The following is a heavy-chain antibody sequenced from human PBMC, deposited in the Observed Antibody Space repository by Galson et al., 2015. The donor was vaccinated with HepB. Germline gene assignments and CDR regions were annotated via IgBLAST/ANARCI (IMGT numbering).Heavy chain of an antibody. CDR1: GFTFGDYA. CDR2: LRSKAYGGTT. V-gene: IGHV3-49*03. D-gene: IGHD1-7*01. CDR3: ARDAGELLYFDY. J-gene: IGHJ4*02. Sequence: SLRLSCAASGFTFGDYAMSWFRQAPGKGLEWVGFLRSKAYGGTTEYAASVKGRFTISRDDSKSIAYLQMNSLKTEDTAVYYCARDAGELLYFDYWGQGTLVTVSS.